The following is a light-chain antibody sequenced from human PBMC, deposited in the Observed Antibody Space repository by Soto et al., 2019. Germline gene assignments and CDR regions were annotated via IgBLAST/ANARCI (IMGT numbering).Light chain of an antibody. CDR3: QQIYTYPST. Sequence: DIQMTQSPSSLSASVGDRVTITCRASQSISSYLNWYQQKPGKAPKLLIYAASSLQSGVPSRFSGSGAGTDFTLTISSLQPEDFATYYCQQIYTYPSTCGQGTKLEIK. V-gene: IGKV1-39*01. CDR2: AAS. CDR1: QSISSY. J-gene: IGKJ2*01.